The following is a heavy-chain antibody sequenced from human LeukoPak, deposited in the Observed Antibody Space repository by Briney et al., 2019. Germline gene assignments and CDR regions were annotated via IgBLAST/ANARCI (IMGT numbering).Heavy chain of an antibody. D-gene: IGHD2-8*01. CDR1: GGSISSGGYY. V-gene: IGHV4-31*03. Sequence: SQTLSLTCTVSGGSISSGGYYWSWIRQHPGKGLEWIGYIYYSGSTYYNPSLKSRVTISVDTSKNQFSLKLSSVSAADTAVYYCARVYCSNSVCYYFDYWGQGTLVTVSS. J-gene: IGHJ4*02. CDR3: ARVYCSNSVCYYFDY. CDR2: IYYSGST.